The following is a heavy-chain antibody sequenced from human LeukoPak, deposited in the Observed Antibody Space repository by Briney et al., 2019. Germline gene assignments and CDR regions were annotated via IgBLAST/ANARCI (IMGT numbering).Heavy chain of an antibody. J-gene: IGHJ4*02. CDR3: AAVPGWGFGFDY. V-gene: IGHV1-58*02. CDR1: GFSFTSSA. D-gene: IGHD6-19*01. Sequence: SVKVSCKASGFSFTSSAMQWVRQARGQRLEWIGWIVVGSGNTNYAQKFQERVTITRDMSTSTAYMELSSLRSEDTAVYYCAAVPGWGFGFDYWGQGTLVTVSS. CDR2: IVVGSGNT.